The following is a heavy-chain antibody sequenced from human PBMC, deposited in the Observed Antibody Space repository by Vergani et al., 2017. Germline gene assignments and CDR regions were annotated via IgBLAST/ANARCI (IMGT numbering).Heavy chain of an antibody. Sequence: QVQLQESGPGLVKPSETLSLTCTVSGGPVSSGIYSWSWIRQPAGKGLEWIGYIYYSGRANYNPSLKSRVTISVDTSKNQFSLNLSSVTAADTAVYYCARLVSNEFQEWGLGTLVTVSS. D-gene: IGHD4-11*01. CDR3: ARLVSNEFQE. J-gene: IGHJ4*02. CDR2: IYYSGRA. V-gene: IGHV4-61*10. CDR1: GGPVSSGIYS.